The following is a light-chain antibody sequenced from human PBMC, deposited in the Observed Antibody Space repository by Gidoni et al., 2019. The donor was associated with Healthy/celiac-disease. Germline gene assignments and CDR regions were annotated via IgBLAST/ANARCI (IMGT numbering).Light chain of an antibody. J-gene: IGKJ2*01. CDR2: AAS. CDR3: QQSYSTPRT. CDR1: QSISSY. V-gene: IGKV1-39*01. Sequence: DIQMTQSPSSLSASVGDRVTITCRASQSISSYLNWYQQKPGKAPKLLIFAASSLQSGGPSRFICRVFGTDFTLTISILQPEDFATYYCQQSYSTPRTFGQGTKLEIK.